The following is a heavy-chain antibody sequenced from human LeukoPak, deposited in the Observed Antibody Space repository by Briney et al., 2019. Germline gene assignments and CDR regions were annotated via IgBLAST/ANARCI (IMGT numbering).Heavy chain of an antibody. Sequence: PSETRPLPALSLVASFVISSWGGFARSQGRAWGWIGEINHGGSTTYNPSLQGRVTMSVDTSTNQISLKMTSVTAADTAIYYCARGDYGDYRLQYWGQGTLVTVSS. CDR2: INHGGST. V-gene: IGHV4-34*01. CDR3: ARGDYGDYRLQY. J-gene: IGHJ4*02. CDR1: VASFVISS. D-gene: IGHD4-17*01.